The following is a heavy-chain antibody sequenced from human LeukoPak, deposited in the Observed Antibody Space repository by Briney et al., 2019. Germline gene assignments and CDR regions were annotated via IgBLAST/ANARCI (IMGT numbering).Heavy chain of an antibody. CDR3: AREYYDSSGRKHAFDI. CDR1: GYTFIDYY. CDR2: IDPDSGGT. J-gene: IGHJ3*02. D-gene: IGHD3-22*01. Sequence: ASVKVSCKASGYTFIDYYMHWVRQAPGQGLEWMGRIDPDSGGTGYAQNFQGRVTMTTDTSISTAYMELSRLRSDDTAVYYCAREYYDSSGRKHAFDIWGQGTMVTVSS. V-gene: IGHV1-2*02.